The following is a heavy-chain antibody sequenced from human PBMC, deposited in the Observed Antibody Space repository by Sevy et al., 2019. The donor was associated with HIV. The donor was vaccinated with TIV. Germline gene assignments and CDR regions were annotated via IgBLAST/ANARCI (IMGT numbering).Heavy chain of an antibody. V-gene: IGHV1-2*02. J-gene: IGHJ5*02. D-gene: IGHD5-12*01. CDR1: GYTFTAHY. CDR2: INPNSGGT. CDR3: ATYSDYGGAFDP. Sequence: ASVKVSCKAFGYTFTAHYMHWVRLVPGQGLEWMGWINPNSGGTKYARKFQGRVTMTRDTSISTAYMEMSRLRSDDTALYYCATYSDYGGAFDPWGQGTLVTVSS.